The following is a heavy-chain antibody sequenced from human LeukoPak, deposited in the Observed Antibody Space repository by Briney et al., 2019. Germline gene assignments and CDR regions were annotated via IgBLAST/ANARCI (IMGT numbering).Heavy chain of an antibody. D-gene: IGHD2-15*01. Sequence: SETLSLTCTVSGGSISSYYWSWIRQPPGKGLEWIGYIYYSGSTNYNPSLKSRVTISVDTSKNQSSLKLSSVTAADTAVYYCARGRSGPLSVFDYWGQGTLVTVSS. CDR2: IYYSGST. CDR1: GGSISSYY. CDR3: ARGRSGPLSVFDY. J-gene: IGHJ4*02. V-gene: IGHV4-59*01.